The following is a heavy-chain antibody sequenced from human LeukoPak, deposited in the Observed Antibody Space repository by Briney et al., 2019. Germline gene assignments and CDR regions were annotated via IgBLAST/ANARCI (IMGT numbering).Heavy chain of an antibody. CDR2: ISGSSSII. CDR3: ARGSTYYDSSGQVPFDY. V-gene: IGHV3-48*01. J-gene: IGHJ4*02. D-gene: IGHD3-22*01. Sequence: GGSLRLSCAASGFTFSSYSMNWVRQAPGKGLEWGSYISGSSSIIYYADSVKGRFTISRDNGKNTLYLQMNSLRAEDTAVYYCARGSTYYDSSGQVPFDYWGQGTLVTVSS. CDR1: GFTFSSYS.